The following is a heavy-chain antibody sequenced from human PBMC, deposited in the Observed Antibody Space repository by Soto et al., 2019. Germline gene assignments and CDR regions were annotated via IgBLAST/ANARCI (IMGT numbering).Heavy chain of an antibody. Sequence: KSSETLSLTCTVPGGSISSSSYYWGWIRQPPGKGLEWIGSIYYGGSTYYNPSLKSRVTISVDTPKNQFSLKLSSVTAADTAVYYCARLRYDFWRSGPNWFDPWGQGALVTVSS. CDR2: IYYGGST. CDR1: GGSISSSSYY. D-gene: IGHD3-3*01. CDR3: ARLRYDFWRSGPNWFDP. V-gene: IGHV4-39*01. J-gene: IGHJ5*02.